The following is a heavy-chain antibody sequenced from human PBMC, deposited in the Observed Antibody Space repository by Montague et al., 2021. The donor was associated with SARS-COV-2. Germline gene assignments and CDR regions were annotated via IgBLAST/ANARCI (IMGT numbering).Heavy chain of an antibody. CDR2: VHYTGST. Sequence: SETLSLTCAVSGGSISSYYWSWIRQSQGNGLELNGFVHYTGSTKTNPTLKPKVTLSLDTPKKHCSLKLKSVTAADTAVYYCARAQNTWFIAHCVNYFEVWGLGALVTVSS. D-gene: IGHD3-9*01. J-gene: IGHJ4*02. CDR3: ARAQNTWFIAHCVNYFEV. CDR1: GGSISSYY. V-gene: IGHV4-59*01.